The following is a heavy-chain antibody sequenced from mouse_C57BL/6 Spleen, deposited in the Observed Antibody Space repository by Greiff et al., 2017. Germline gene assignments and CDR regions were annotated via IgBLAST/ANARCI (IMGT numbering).Heavy chain of an antibody. CDR2: IYPGDGDT. V-gene: IGHV1-82*01. CDR1: GYAFSSSW. J-gene: IGHJ3*01. Sequence: VQLQQSGPELVKPGASVKISCKASGYAFSSSWMNWVKQRPGKGLEWIGRIYPGDGDTNYNGKFKGKATLTADKSSSTAYMQLSSLTSEDSAVYFCARGGYYEGVAYWGQGTLVTVSA. CDR3: ARGGYYEGVAY. D-gene: IGHD2-3*01.